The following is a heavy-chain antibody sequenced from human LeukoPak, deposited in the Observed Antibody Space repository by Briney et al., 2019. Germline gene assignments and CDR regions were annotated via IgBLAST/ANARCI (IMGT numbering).Heavy chain of an antibody. J-gene: IGHJ6*03. D-gene: IGHD2-2*01. CDR1: GYTFTSYD. Sequence: ASVKVSCKASGYTFTSYDINWVRQATGQGLEWMGWMNPNSGNTGYAQKFQGRVTMTRNTSISTAYMELSSLRSEDTAVYYCARAPVVLAASGHYYYYMDVWGKGTTVTVSS. V-gene: IGHV1-8*01. CDR2: MNPNSGNT. CDR3: ARAPVVLAASGHYYYYMDV.